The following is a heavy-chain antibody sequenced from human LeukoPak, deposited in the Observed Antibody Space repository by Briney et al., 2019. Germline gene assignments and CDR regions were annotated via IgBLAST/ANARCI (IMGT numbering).Heavy chain of an antibody. D-gene: IGHD3-3*01. J-gene: IGHJ4*02. V-gene: IGHV4-34*01. CDR3: ARGAIFGVVITIFDY. CDR2: INHSGST. Sequence: SETLSLTCAVYGGSFSGYYWSWIRQPPGKGLEWIGEINHSGSTNYNPSLKSRVTISVDTSKNQFSLKLSSVTAADTAVYYCARGAIFGVVITIFDYWGQGTLVTVSS. CDR1: GGSFSGYY.